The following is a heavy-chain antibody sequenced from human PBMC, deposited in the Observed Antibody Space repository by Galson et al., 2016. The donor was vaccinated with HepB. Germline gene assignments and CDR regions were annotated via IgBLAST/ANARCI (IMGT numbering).Heavy chain of an antibody. CDR3: ARSVWRWRGMDV. V-gene: IGHV3-30*04. D-gene: IGHD2-21*01. J-gene: IGHJ6*02. Sequence: SLRLSCAASGFTFSYYAIHWVRQAPGKGLEWVAVISYDGSNKYYADSVKGRFTISRDNSKNMLSLQMNSLRAEDTAVYYCARSVWRWRGMDVWGQGTTVTVSS. CDR1: GFTFSYYA. CDR2: ISYDGSNK.